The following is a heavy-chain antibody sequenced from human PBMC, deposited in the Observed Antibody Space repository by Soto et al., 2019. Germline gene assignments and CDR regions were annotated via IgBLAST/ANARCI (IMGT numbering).Heavy chain of an antibody. V-gene: IGHV3-49*03. CDR2: IRSKAYGGTT. D-gene: IGHD2-15*01. J-gene: IGHJ6*02. CDR1: GFTFGDYA. Sequence: GGSLRLSCTASGFTFGDYAMSWFRQAPGKGLEWVGFIRSKAYGGTTEYAASVKGRFTISRDDSKSIAYLQMNSLKTEDTAVYYCTSCWPDYYYYYGMDVWGQGTTVTVSS. CDR3: TSCWPDYYYYYGMDV.